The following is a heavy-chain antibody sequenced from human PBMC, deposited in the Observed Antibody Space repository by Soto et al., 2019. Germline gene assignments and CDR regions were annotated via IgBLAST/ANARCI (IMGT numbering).Heavy chain of an antibody. CDR1: GGTFSSYA. CDR2: IIPIFGTA. V-gene: IGHV1-69*13. J-gene: IGHJ4*02. CDR3: AGGELGYYDSSGYYFGF. Sequence: SVKVSCKASGGTFSSYAISWVRQAPGQGLEWMGGIIPIFGTANYAQKFQGRVTITADESTSTAYMELSSLRSEDTAVYYCAGGELGYYDSSGYYFGFWGQGTLVTVSS. D-gene: IGHD3-22*01.